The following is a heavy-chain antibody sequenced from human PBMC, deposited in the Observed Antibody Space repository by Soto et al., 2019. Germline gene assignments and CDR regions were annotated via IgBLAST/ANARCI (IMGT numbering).Heavy chain of an antibody. CDR3: ARWAFGELAHCYFDY. J-gene: IGHJ4*02. D-gene: IGHD3-10*01. CDR2: IYYSGST. V-gene: IGHV4-31*03. Sequence: QVQLQESGPGLVKPSQTLSLTCTVSGGSISSGGYYWSWIRQHPGKGLEWIGYIYYSGSTYYNPSLKSRVTISVDTSKNQFSLKLSSVTAADTAVYYCARWAFGELAHCYFDYWGQGTLVTVSS. CDR1: GGSISSGGYY.